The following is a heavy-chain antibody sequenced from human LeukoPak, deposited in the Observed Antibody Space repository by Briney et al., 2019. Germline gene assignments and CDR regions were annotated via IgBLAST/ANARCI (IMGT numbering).Heavy chain of an antibody. CDR2: ISGSGGST. V-gene: IGHV3-23*01. J-gene: IGHJ5*02. CDR3: AKGTYDFWSDWFDP. Sequence: GGSLRLSCAASGFTLSSYAMSWVRQAPGKGLEWVSAISGSGGSTYYADSVKGRFTISRDNSKNTLYLQMNRLRAEDTAVYYCAKGTYDFWSDWFDPWGQGTLVTVSS. D-gene: IGHD3-3*01. CDR1: GFTLSSYA.